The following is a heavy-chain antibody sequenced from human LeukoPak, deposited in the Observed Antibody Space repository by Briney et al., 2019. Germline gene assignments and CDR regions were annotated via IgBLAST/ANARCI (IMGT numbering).Heavy chain of an antibody. CDR1: GDSISSYY. Sequence: PSETLSLTCTVSGDSISSYYWSWIRQPPGKGLEWIGYMYYSGSTNYNPSLKSRATISVDTSKNQFSLKLSSVTAADTAVYYCARGAPYSGSYFFHSDYWGQGTLVTVSS. J-gene: IGHJ4*02. D-gene: IGHD1-26*01. V-gene: IGHV4-59*08. CDR3: ARGAPYSGSYFFHSDY. CDR2: MYYSGST.